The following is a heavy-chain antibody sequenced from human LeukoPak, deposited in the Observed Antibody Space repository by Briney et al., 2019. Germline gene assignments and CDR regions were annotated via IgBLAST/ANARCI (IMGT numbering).Heavy chain of an antibody. CDR1: GYTFTSYD. D-gene: IGHD1-1*01. V-gene: IGHV1-8*01. J-gene: IGHJ4*02. Sequence: ASVKVSCKASGYTFTSYDINWVRQATGQGLEWMGRMNPNSGNTGYAQKFQGRVTMTRSTSISTAYMELSSLRSEDTAVYYCAREEGWNRVSNPGFDYWGQGTLVTVSS. CDR3: AREEGWNRVSNPGFDY. CDR2: MNPNSGNT.